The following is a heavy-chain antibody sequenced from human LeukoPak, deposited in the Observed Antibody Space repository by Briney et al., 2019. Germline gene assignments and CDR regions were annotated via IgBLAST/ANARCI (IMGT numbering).Heavy chain of an antibody. CDR2: IYYSGST. CDR3: ARVYWNYFDY. Sequence: SETLSPTCTVSGGSISSYYWSWIRQPPGKGLEWIGYIYYSGSTNYNPSLKSRVTISVDTSKNQFSLKLSSVTAADTAVYYCARVYWNYFDYWGQGTLVTVSS. CDR1: GGSISSYY. V-gene: IGHV4-59*01. D-gene: IGHD2-15*01. J-gene: IGHJ4*02.